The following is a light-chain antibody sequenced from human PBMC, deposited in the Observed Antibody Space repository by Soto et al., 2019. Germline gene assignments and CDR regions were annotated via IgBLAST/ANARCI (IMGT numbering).Light chain of an antibody. Sequence: DIPMTQSPSSLSASVGDRVTITCQASQDISNYLNWYQQKPGKAPKLLIYDASNVETGGPSRFRGSGSGTDIKVTSSSLQPEDIATYYCQQYDNLPSFGPGTKVDIK. CDR3: QQYDNLPS. CDR2: DAS. CDR1: QDISNY. J-gene: IGKJ3*01. V-gene: IGKV1-33*01.